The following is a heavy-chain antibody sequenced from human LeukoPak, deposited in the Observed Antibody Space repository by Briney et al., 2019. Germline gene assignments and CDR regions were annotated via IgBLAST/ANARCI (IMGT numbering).Heavy chain of an antibody. D-gene: IGHD5-24*01. CDR1: EFTVSSNY. CDR2: IYSGGST. J-gene: IGHJ4*02. CDR3: ARGRDGYSINFDY. Sequence: GGSLRLSCAASEFTVSSNYMSWVRQALGKGLEWVSVIYSGGSTYYADSVKGRFTISRDNSKNTLYLQMNSLRAEDTAVYYCARGRDGYSINFDYWGQGTLVTVSS. V-gene: IGHV3-53*01.